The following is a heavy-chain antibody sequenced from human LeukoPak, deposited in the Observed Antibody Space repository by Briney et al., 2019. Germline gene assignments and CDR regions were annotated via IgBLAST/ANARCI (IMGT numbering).Heavy chain of an antibody. CDR1: GYTFTGYY. CDR3: ARVELTGSFAEY. J-gene: IGHJ4*02. Sequence: ASVKVSCKASGYTFTGYYMHWVRQAPGQGLEWMGWINPNSGGTNYAQKFQGRVTMTRDTSTSTAYMELRSLRSDDTAVYYCARVELTGSFAEYWGQGTLVTVSS. CDR2: INPNSGGT. D-gene: IGHD3-9*01. V-gene: IGHV1-2*02.